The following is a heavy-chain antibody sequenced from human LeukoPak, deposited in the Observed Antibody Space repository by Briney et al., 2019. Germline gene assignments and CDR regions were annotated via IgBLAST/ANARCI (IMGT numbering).Heavy chain of an antibody. J-gene: IGHJ4*02. CDR1: GFTFSSYG. CDR2: IRYDGSNK. CDR3: AKGRNYYDSSGYYPDY. D-gene: IGHD3-22*01. V-gene: IGHV3-30*02. Sequence: GGSLRLSCAASGFTFSSYGMHWVRQAPGKGLEWVAFIRYDGSNKYYADSVKGRFTISRDNSKNTLYLQMNSLRAEDTAVYYCAKGRNYYDSSGYYPDYWGQGTLVTVSS.